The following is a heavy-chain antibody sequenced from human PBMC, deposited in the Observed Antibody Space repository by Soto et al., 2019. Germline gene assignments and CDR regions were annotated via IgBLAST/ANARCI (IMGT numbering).Heavy chain of an antibody. Sequence: GGSLRLSFAASGFTFSNAWINWFRQAPGKGLEWVGRVKSKNNGGTTDFAAPVKGRFAISRDDSKNMVYLEMNSLQAEDTAMYYCTIDSYIITIKVRFDYWGHGLPVTVS. J-gene: IGHJ4*01. CDR3: TIDSYIITIKVRFDY. CDR1: GFTFSNAW. CDR2: VKSKNNGGTT. D-gene: IGHD3-22*01. V-gene: IGHV3-15*07.